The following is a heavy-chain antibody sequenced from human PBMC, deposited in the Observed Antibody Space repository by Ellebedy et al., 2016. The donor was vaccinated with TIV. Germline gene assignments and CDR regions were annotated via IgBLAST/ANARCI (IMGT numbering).Heavy chain of an antibody. D-gene: IGHD3-10*01. CDR3: AYMMVRGEPSMDV. Sequence: GESLKISXKGSGYSFTSYWIGWVRQMPGKGLEWMGIIYPGDSDTRYSPSFQGQVTISADKSISTAYLQWSSLKASDTAMYYCAYMMVRGEPSMDVWGQGTTVTVSS. J-gene: IGHJ6*02. CDR2: IYPGDSDT. V-gene: IGHV5-51*01. CDR1: GYSFTSYW.